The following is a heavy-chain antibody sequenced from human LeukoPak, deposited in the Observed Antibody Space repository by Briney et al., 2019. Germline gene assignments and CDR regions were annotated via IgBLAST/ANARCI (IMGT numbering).Heavy chain of an antibody. CDR3: ARDGITMVRGALN. Sequence: AASVKVSCKASGGTYSMYAISWVRQAPGQGLEWMGGIIPIFGTANYAQKFQGRVTITADESTSTAYMELSSLRSEDTAVYYCARDGITMVRGALNWGQGTLVTVSS. CDR2: IIPIFGTA. CDR1: GGTYSMYA. J-gene: IGHJ4*02. V-gene: IGHV1-69*13. D-gene: IGHD3-10*01.